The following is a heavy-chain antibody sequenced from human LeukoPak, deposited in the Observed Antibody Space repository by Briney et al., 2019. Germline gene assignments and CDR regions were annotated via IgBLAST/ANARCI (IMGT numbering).Heavy chain of an antibody. CDR3: ARAYYDFWSGYGGFDY. CDR1: GGSISSYY. V-gene: IGHV4-59*01. D-gene: IGHD3-3*01. CDR2: IYYSGST. Sequence: TPSETLSLTCTVSGGSISSYYWSWIRQPPGKGLEWIGYIYYSGSTNYNPSLKSRVTISVDTSKNQFSLKLSSVTAADTAVYYCARAYYDFWSGYGGFDYWGQGTLVTVSS. J-gene: IGHJ4*02.